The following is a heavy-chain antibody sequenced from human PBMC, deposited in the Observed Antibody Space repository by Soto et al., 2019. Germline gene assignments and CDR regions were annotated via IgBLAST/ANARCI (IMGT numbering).Heavy chain of an antibody. V-gene: IGHV1-69*01. CDR1: GGIFSTYS. D-gene: IGHD4-17*01. CDR3: AREGYCDYGKPFDY. CDR2: IIPIFGAA. Sequence: QVQLVQSGAEVKKPGSSVKVSCKASGGIFSTYSISWVRQAPGQGLEWMGGIIPIFGAANYAQKFQGRVTITADESTSTAYMDLSSLISEDTAVYYCAREGYCDYGKPFDYWGQGTLVTVSS. J-gene: IGHJ4*02.